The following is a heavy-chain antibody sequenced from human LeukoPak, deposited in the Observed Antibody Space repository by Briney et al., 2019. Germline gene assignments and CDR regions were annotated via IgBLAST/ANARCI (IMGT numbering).Heavy chain of an antibody. Sequence: PGGSLRLSCAASGFAFSRFWMAWVRQAPGKGLEWVANIKQDGSDEYYVDSVKGRFSISRDNAKNSLYLQMNSLRAEDRAVYYCARMRDYYGNGFPRGCDYWGQGTLVTVSS. J-gene: IGHJ4*02. CDR3: ARMRDYYGNGFPRGCDY. CDR2: IKQDGSDE. D-gene: IGHD4-23*01. V-gene: IGHV3-7*04. CDR1: GFAFSRFW.